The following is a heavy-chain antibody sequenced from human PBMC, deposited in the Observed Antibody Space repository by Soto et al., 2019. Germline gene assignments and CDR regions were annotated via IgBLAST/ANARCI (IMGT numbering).Heavy chain of an antibody. V-gene: IGHV3-23*01. Sequence: GGSLRLSCAASGFTFSSYAMSWVRQAPGKGLEWVSAISGSGGSTYYADSVKGRFTISRDNSKNTLYLQMNSRRAEDTAVYYCAPRGGWYEEFDYWGQGTLVTVSS. D-gene: IGHD6-19*01. CDR3: APRGGWYEEFDY. CDR2: ISGSGGST. J-gene: IGHJ4*02. CDR1: GFTFSSYA.